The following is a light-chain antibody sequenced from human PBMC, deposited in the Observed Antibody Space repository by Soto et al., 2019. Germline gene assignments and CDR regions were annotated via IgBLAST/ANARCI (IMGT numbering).Light chain of an antibody. Sequence: EIVMTQSPAPLSVSPGERATLSCRASHSVSSRLAWYQQKPGQAPRLLIYGASTRATGLPARFSGSGSVTEFTLTISSLQSEDFAVYYCQHYTNWPLTFGGGTKVEIK. CDR1: HSVSSR. CDR2: GAS. J-gene: IGKJ4*01. CDR3: QHYTNWPLT. V-gene: IGKV3-15*01.